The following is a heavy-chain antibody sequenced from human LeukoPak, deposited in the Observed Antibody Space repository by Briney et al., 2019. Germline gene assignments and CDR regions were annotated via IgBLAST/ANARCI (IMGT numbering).Heavy chain of an antibody. CDR2: IGGSDGRT. J-gene: IGHJ4*02. CDR1: GFSFSNYA. CDR3: AKERSDSRWYLYDY. Sequence: GGSLRLSCTASGFSFSNYAMSWFRQAPGKGLEGVSAIGGSDGRTYYADSVQGRFTISRDNSKDTLDLHMNSLRAGDTAVYYCAKERSDSRWYLYDYWGQGTLVTVSS. V-gene: IGHV3-23*01. D-gene: IGHD6-13*01.